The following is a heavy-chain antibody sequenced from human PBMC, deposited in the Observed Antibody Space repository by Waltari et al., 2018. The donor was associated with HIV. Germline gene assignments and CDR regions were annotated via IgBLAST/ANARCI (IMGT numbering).Heavy chain of an antibody. D-gene: IGHD1-26*01. CDR3: VKESGPFNGFDI. J-gene: IGHJ3*02. V-gene: IGHV3-33*06. CDR1: GFTFSSYG. CDR2: IWSTGYNK. Sequence: QVYLMESGGGVVQPGGSLKLSCAASGFTFSSYGMHWVRQAPGKGLGWVAVIWSTGYNKFDADAVTGRFTVSRDNSKYTMSLQMNSLRAEDTALYYCVKESGPFNGFDIWGQGTMVTVSS.